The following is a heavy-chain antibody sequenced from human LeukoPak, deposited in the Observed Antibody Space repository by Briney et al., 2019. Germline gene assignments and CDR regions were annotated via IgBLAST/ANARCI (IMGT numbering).Heavy chain of an antibody. Sequence: SETLSLTCAVYGGSFSGYYWSWIRQPPGKGLEWIGEINHSGSTNYNPSLKSRVTISVDTSKNQFSLKLSSVTAADTAVYYCARSYSGYDLDAFDIWGQGTMVTVSS. D-gene: IGHD5-12*01. CDR2: INHSGST. CDR1: GGSFSGYY. J-gene: IGHJ3*02. V-gene: IGHV4-34*01. CDR3: ARSYSGYDLDAFDI.